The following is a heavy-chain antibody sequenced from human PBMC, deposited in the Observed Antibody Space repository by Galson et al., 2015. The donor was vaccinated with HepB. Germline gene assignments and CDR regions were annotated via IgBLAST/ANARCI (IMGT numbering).Heavy chain of an antibody. CDR3: AKDLPGVAVAGSPDY. J-gene: IGHJ4*02. CDR1: GFTFASYA. V-gene: IGHV3-23*01. Sequence: LRLSCAASGFTFASYAMSWLRQAPGKGLEWVSGISGSGGATHYADSVKGRFTISRDNSRNTLYLLMNNLRPEDTSVYYCAKDLPGVAVAGSPDYWGQGTLVTVSS. CDR2: ISGSGGAT. D-gene: IGHD6-19*01.